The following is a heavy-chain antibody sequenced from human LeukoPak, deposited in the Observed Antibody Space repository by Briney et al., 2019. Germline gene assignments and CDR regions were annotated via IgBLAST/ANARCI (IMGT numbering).Heavy chain of an antibody. J-gene: IGHJ4*02. CDR3: ATNLPYNYYGSGSYYTAIDY. Sequence: GGSLRLSCAASGFTFSIYSMNWVRQAPGKGLEWVSSISSSSSYIYYADSVKGRFTISRDNAKNSLYLQMNSLRAEDTAVYYCATNLPYNYYGSGSYYTAIDYWGQGTLVTVSS. CDR2: ISSSSSYI. V-gene: IGHV3-21*01. CDR1: GFTFSIYS. D-gene: IGHD3-10*01.